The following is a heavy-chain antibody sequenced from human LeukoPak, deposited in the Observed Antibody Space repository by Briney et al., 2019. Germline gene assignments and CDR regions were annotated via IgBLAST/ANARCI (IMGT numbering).Heavy chain of an antibody. V-gene: IGHV4-30-4*01. J-gene: IGHJ4*02. CDR3: ARTPSSGPSRVDY. CDR1: GGSISSGDYY. Sequence: PSQTLSLTCTVSGGSISSGDYYWSWIRQPPGKGLEWIGYIYYSGSTYYNPSLKSRVTISVDTSKNQFSLKLSSVTAADTAVYYCARTPSSGPSRVDYWGQGTLVTVSS. CDR2: IYYSGST. D-gene: IGHD3-22*01.